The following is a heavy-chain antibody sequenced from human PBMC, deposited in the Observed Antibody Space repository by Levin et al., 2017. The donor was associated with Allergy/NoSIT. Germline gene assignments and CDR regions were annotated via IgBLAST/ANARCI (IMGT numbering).Heavy chain of an antibody. CDR2: ITGNGGST. CDR3: ARDDLGYCTTSCFTTPFDY. V-gene: IGHV3-23*01. CDR1: GFNFSNYV. J-gene: IGHJ4*02. Sequence: LSLTCAASGFNFSNYVISWVRQAPGKGLEWVASITGNGGSTYLADSVTGRFSISRDNSKSTLYLQMSSLRAEDTAAYYCARDDLGYCTTSCFTTPFDYWGQGTLVTVSA. D-gene: IGHD2-8*01.